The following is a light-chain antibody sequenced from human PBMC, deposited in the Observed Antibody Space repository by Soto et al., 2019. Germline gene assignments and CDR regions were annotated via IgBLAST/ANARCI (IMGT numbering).Light chain of an antibody. J-gene: IGKJ1*01. CDR1: QSVSSY. V-gene: IGKV3-11*01. CDR3: QRYGTSLTWT. CDR2: DAS. Sequence: EIVLTQPPATLSLTPGERATLSCRASQSVSSYLAWYQQKPGQAPRLFIYDASNRATGIPARFSGSGSGTDFTLTISSLEPEDFAVYYCQRYGTSLTWTVGQGTKVDIK.